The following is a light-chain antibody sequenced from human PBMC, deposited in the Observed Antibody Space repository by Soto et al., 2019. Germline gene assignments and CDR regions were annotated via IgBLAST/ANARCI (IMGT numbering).Light chain of an antibody. CDR2: AAA. CDR1: QSISSY. Sequence: IQMTQSQSSRSASGGNRVTITWRASQSISSYLNWYQQKPGKAPNPLIYAAASLQSGVPSRFSGIVSGTDGTLTISILKYEDASTYDIQQSNSYSQTFGPGTKVDIK. CDR3: QQSNSYSQT. J-gene: IGKJ1*01. V-gene: IGKV1-39*01.